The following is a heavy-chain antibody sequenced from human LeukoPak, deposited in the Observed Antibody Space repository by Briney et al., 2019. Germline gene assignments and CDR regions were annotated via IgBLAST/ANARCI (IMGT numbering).Heavy chain of an antibody. D-gene: IGHD3-3*01. CDR2: IIPIFGTA. CDR3: ARGTIFGVVVYDAFDI. Sequence: VASVKVSCKASGGTFSSYAISWVRQAPGQGLEWMGGIIPIFGTANYAQKFQGRVTITADESTSTAYMELSSLRSEDTAVYYCARGTIFGVVVYDAFDIWGQGTMVTVSS. V-gene: IGHV1-69*13. CDR1: GGTFSSYA. J-gene: IGHJ3*02.